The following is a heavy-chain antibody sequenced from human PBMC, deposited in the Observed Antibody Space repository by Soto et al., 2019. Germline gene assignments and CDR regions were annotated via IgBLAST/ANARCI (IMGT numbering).Heavy chain of an antibody. V-gene: IGHV2-5*02. CDR2: IYWDDDK. CDR1: GFSLSTTAVG. D-gene: IGHD3-16*01. Sequence: QITLKESGPTLVKPTQTLTLTCTFSGFSLSTTAVGVGWIRQPPGRALEWLALIYWDDDKRYSPSLKSRLTITKDTSKIQVVLTMTNMDPVDTATYYCAHIAYAWVLGGFDYWGQGTLVTVSS. CDR3: AHIAYAWVLGGFDY. J-gene: IGHJ4*02.